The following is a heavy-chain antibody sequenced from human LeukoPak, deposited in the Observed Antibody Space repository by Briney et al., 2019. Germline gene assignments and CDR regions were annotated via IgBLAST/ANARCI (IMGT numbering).Heavy chain of an antibody. D-gene: IGHD3-22*01. CDR2: ISSSSSTI. V-gene: IGHV3-48*01. J-gene: IGHJ4*02. Sequence: GGSLRLSCAASGFTFSSYGMNWVRQAPGKGLEWVSYISSSSSTIYYADSVKGRFTISRDNAKNSLYLQMNSLRAEDTAVYYCARGSYYDSSGYYFDYWGQGTLVTVSS. CDR1: GFTFSSYG. CDR3: ARGSYYDSSGYYFDY.